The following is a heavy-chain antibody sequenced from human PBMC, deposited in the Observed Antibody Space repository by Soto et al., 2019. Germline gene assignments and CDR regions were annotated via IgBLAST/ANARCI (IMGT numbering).Heavy chain of an antibody. J-gene: IGHJ2*01. CDR2: IRSKGNNYAT. Sequence: EVQLVESGGGLVQPGGSLKLSCAASGFTFSASAMHWVRQASGKGLEWVGRIRSKGNNYATEYGASVNGRFTISRDDSKNTAYLQMNSLKTEDTAVYYCTRFASTLSWFFDLWGRGSLVTVSS. CDR3: TRFASTLSWFFDL. V-gene: IGHV3-73*02. D-gene: IGHD3-10*01. CDR1: GFTFSASA.